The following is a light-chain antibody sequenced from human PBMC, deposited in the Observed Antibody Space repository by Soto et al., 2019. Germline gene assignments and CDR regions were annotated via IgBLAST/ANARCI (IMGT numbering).Light chain of an antibody. CDR3: QQYNYWPPWT. Sequence: ETVMTQSPATLSVSPGERATLSCRASQSVGNNLAWYQQKPGQAPRLLIYGASTRVTGIPARFSGSGSGTEFTRIISRLQSEEFAVYYCQQYNYWPPWTFGQGTKVVIK. J-gene: IGKJ1*01. V-gene: IGKV3-15*01. CDR2: GAS. CDR1: QSVGNN.